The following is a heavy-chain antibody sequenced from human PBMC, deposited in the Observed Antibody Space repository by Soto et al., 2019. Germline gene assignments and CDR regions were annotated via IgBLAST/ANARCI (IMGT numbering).Heavy chain of an antibody. CDR3: ARHVPYCSDTSHCAYGMDV. CDR1: GRSISSYY. CDR2: IYYSGST. V-gene: IGHV4-59*08. D-gene: IGHD2-2*01. Sequence: QVQLQESGPGLVKPSETLSLTCTVSGRSISSYYWSWIRQPPGKGLEWIGYIYYSGSTNYNPSLKSRVTISVDTSKNQLSLKLSSVTAADTAGYYCARHVPYCSDTSHCAYGMDVWGQGTTVTVSS. J-gene: IGHJ6*02.